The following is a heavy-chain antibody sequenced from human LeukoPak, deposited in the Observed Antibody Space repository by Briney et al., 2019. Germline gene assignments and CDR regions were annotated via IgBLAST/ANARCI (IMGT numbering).Heavy chain of an antibody. CDR3: ARSEDYGDYVLGDY. CDR2: INPNSGGT. J-gene: IGHJ4*02. Sequence: ASVKVSCKASEYTFTGYYMHWVRQAPGQGLEWMGWINPNSGGTNYAQKFQGRVTMTRDTSISTAYMELSRLRSDDTAVYYCARSEDYGDYVLGDYWGQGTLVTVSS. D-gene: IGHD4-17*01. CDR1: EYTFTGYY. V-gene: IGHV1-2*02.